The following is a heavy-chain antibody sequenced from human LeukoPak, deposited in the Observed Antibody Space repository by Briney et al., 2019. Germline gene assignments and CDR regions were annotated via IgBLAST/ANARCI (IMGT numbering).Heavy chain of an antibody. J-gene: IGHJ3*02. V-gene: IGHV4-59*01. CDR3: ARHQRGNSDAFDI. Sequence: SETLSLTCTVSGGSISSYYWSWIRQPPGKGLEWIGYIYYSGSTNYNPSLKSRVTISVDTSKNQLSLKLSSVTAADTAVYYCARHQRGNSDAFDIWGQGTMVTVSS. CDR1: GGSISSYY. CDR2: IYYSGST. D-gene: IGHD4-23*01.